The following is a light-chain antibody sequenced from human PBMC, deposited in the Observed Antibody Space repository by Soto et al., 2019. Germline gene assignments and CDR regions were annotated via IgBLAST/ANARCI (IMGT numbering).Light chain of an antibody. V-gene: IGKV1-39*01. CDR3: QESYSRA. Sequence: DIQMTQSPSSLSASAGDTVTITCRASQNINKYLNWYQQKPGKAPKLLINDASNLQSGVPSRFSGSGSGTEFFLTISSLEGEDFATYYCQESYSRAFGQGTKVDIK. CDR2: DAS. J-gene: IGKJ1*01. CDR1: QNINKY.